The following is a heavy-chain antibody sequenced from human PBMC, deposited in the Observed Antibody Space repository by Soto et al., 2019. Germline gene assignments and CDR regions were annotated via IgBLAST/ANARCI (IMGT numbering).Heavy chain of an antibody. J-gene: IGHJ6*02. CDR3: AFYGSGNYYYGMDV. CDR2: MNPNSGNT. Sequence: ASVKVSCKASGYTFTSYDINWVRQATGQGLEWMGWMNPNSGNTGYAQKFQGRVTMTRNTSISTAYMELSSLRSEDTAVYYCAFYGSGNYYYGMDVWGQGTTVTVSS. CDR1: GYTFTSYD. V-gene: IGHV1-8*01. D-gene: IGHD3-10*01.